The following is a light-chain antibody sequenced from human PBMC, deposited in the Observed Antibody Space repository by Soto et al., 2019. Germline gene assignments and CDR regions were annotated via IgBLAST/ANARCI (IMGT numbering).Light chain of an antibody. Sequence: EIVLTQSPGTLSLSPGERATLSCRASQSVSSSYLAWYQQQPGQAPRLLIYGASSRATGIPDRFSGSGSGTDFTLTISRLEPEDFAVYYCQQYGSSTTFGQGTKVEI. J-gene: IGKJ1*01. CDR2: GAS. CDR1: QSVSSSY. CDR3: QQYGSSTT. V-gene: IGKV3-20*01.